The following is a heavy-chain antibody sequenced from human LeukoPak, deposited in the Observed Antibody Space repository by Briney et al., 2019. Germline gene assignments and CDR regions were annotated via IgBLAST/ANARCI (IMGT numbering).Heavy chain of an antibody. D-gene: IGHD5-12*01. V-gene: IGHV3-33*06. J-gene: IGHJ4*02. CDR1: GFTFSNYG. CDR2: VWYDGTNK. Sequence: GGSLRLSCAASGFTFSNYGMHWVRQAPGKGLEWVARVWYDGTNKNYADSVKGRFTISRDNSKNTLYLQMNSLRAEDTAVYYCAKRIGYSGYYFDYWGQGTLVTVSS. CDR3: AKRIGYSGYYFDY.